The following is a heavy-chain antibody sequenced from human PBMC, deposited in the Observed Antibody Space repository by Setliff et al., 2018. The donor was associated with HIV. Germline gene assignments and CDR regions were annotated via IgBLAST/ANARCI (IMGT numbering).Heavy chain of an antibody. J-gene: IGHJ3*02. V-gene: IGHV2-70*17. Sequence: SGPTLVNPTQTLTLTCTFSGFSLSTSGMCVSWIRQPPGKALEWLARSDWDDDKFYSTSLKTRLTISKDSSKNQVVLTMTNMDPVDTATYYCARSGILGATGNAFYIWGQGTKVTVSS. CDR1: GFSLSTSGMC. CDR2: SDWDDDK. D-gene: IGHD1-26*01. CDR3: ARSGILGATGNAFYI.